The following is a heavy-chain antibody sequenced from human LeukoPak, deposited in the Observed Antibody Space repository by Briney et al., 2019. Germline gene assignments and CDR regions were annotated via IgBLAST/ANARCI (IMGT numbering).Heavy chain of an antibody. Sequence: PGGSLRLSCSVSGFMFSSYAMHWVRQAPGKGLEWLAVIWHDGNTKYYGDSVKGRFTISRDNSKSSLYLQMSSLRVEDTAVFYCARGRDGYMTAGIDYWGQGTLVTVSS. CDR3: ARGRDGYMTAGIDY. D-gene: IGHD5-24*01. CDR2: IWHDGNTK. V-gene: IGHV3-33*01. J-gene: IGHJ4*02. CDR1: GFMFSSYA.